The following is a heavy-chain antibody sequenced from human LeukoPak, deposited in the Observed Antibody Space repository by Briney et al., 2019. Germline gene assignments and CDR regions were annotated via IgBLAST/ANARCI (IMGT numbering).Heavy chain of an antibody. Sequence: PGGSLRLSCVASGFTFSSYSMTWVRQAPGKGLEWVSTLGRSGVTTDYADSVKGRFIISRDNSKDTLFLQMNSLRVEDTAIYYCAKAHIGSAFDFGSGSYYGEPPDFWGQGTLVTVSS. D-gene: IGHD3-10*01. CDR1: GFTFSSYS. CDR2: LGRSGVTT. J-gene: IGHJ4*02. CDR3: AKAHIGSAFDFGSGSYYGEPPDF. V-gene: IGHV3-23*01.